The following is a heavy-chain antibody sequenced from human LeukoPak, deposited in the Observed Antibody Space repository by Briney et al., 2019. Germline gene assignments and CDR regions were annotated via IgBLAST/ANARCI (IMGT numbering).Heavy chain of an antibody. Sequence: GGSLRLSCVVSGFTFSSCSMNWVRQAPGKGLEWVSYISSSSTTRYYADSVKGRFTISRDNAKNSLYLQMNSLRDEDTAVYYCARYRAVGPSGAFDIWGQGTMATVSS. CDR3: ARYRAVGPSGAFDI. CDR1: GFTFSSCS. CDR2: ISSSSTTR. D-gene: IGHD1-14*01. J-gene: IGHJ3*02. V-gene: IGHV3-48*02.